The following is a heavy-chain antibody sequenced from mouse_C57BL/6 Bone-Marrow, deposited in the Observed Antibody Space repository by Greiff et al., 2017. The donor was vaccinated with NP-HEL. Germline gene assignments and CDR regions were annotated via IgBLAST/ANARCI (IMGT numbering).Heavy chain of an antibody. CDR3: ARHGGSSYYFDY. CDR2: ISNGGGST. D-gene: IGHD1-1*01. CDR1: GFTFSDYY. V-gene: IGHV5-12*01. Sequence: EVKLVESGGGLVQPGGSLKLSCAASGFTFSDYYMYWVRQTPEKRLEWVAYISNGGGSTYYPDTVKGRFTISRDNAKNTLYLQMSRLKSEDTAMYYCARHGGSSYYFDYWGQGTTLTVSS. J-gene: IGHJ2*01.